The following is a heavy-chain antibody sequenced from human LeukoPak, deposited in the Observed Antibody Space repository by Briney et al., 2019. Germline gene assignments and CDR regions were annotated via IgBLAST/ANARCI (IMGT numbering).Heavy chain of an antibody. CDR1: GGSFSGYY. CDR2: INHSGST. V-gene: IGHV4-34*01. Sequence: SETLSLTCAVHGGSFSGYYWSWIRQPPGKGLEWIGEINHSGSTNYNPSLKSRVTISVDTSKNQFSLKLSSVTAADTAVYYCAREEGYYDYWGQGTLVTVSS. CDR3: AREEGYYDY. J-gene: IGHJ4*02.